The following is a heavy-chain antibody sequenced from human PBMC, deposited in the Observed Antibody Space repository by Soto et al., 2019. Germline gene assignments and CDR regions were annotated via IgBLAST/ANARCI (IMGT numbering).Heavy chain of an antibody. CDR3: VREESDNDGNWLDP. CDR2: IFYDGSRK. D-gene: IGHD5-12*01. J-gene: IGHJ5*02. V-gene: IGHV3-33*01. CDR1: GFTFSRYG. Sequence: QVQLVESGGGVVQPGRSLKLSCAASGFTFSRYGMHWVRQAPGKGLEWVAVIFYDGSRKEYAASLKGRFTISRDNSKNTLYLQMNSLRAEDTAMYYCVREESDNDGNWLDPWGQGTLVTVSS.